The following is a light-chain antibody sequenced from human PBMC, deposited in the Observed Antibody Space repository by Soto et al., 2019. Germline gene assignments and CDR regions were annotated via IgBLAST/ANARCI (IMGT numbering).Light chain of an antibody. CDR1: QSISSW. V-gene: IGKV1-5*01. CDR3: QQYNSYSGT. CDR2: DAS. Sequence: DIPMTQSPSTLSASVGDRVTITSRASQSISSWLAWYQQKPGKAPKLLIYDASSLESGVPSRFSGSGSGTEFTLTISSLQPDDFATYYCQQYNSYSGTFGQGTKVEIK. J-gene: IGKJ1*01.